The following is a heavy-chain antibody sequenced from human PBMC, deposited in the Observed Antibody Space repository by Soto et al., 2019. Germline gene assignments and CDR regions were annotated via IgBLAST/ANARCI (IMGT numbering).Heavy chain of an antibody. V-gene: IGHV4-59*01. Sequence: KPSETLSLTCTVSAGSISSYYWSWIPQPPGKGLEWIGYIYYSGSTNYNPSLKSRVTISVDTSKNQFSLKLSSETAVDTAAYYSPMEISRVRAVLNWFDPCRQG. D-gene: IGHD3-10*01. CDR1: AGSISSYY. CDR2: IYYSGST. J-gene: IGHJ5*02. CDR3: PMEISRVRAVLNWFDP.